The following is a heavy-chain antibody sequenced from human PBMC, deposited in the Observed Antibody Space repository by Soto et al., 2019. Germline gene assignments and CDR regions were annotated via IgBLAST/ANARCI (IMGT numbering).Heavy chain of an antibody. Sequence: EVQLVQSGAEVKKPGESLRISCHGSGYNFTSTWITWVRQKPGKGLEWIGRIDPSDSHINYSPSFQGHVSLSTDESVTTAYLQWSRLKASDAAFYSCARLGADNNYYGMDVWGQGTKVTVS. CDR2: IDPSDSHI. CDR3: ARLGADNNYYGMDV. V-gene: IGHV5-10-1*03. J-gene: IGHJ6*02. CDR1: GYNFTSTW. D-gene: IGHD3-16*01.